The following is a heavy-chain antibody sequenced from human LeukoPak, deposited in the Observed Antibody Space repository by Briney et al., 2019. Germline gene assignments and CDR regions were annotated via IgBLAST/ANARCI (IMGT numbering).Heavy chain of an antibody. CDR1: GYSLTSYW. CDR3: ARLFDSSGGYYGYFDY. J-gene: IGHJ4*02. V-gene: IGHV5-51*01. Sequence: GESLKISCKGSGYSLTSYWIGWVRQMPGKGLEWMGIIYPGDSDTRYSPSFQGQVTISADKSISTAYLQWSSLKASDTAMYYCARLFDSSGGYYGYFDYWGQGTLVTVSS. D-gene: IGHD1-26*01. CDR2: IYPGDSDT.